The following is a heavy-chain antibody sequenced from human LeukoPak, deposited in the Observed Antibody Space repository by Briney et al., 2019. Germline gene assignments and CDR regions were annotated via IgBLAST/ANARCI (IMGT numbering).Heavy chain of an antibody. CDR2: ISSSSSYI. J-gene: IGHJ4*02. Sequence: GGSLRLSCAASGFTFSSYSMNWVRQAPGKGLEWVSCISSSSSYIYYADSVKGRFTISRDNAKNSLYLQMNSLRAEDTAVYYCAREPEYSSSQTLFDYWGQGTLVTVSS. V-gene: IGHV3-21*01. D-gene: IGHD6-6*01. CDR1: GFTFSSYS. CDR3: AREPEYSSSQTLFDY.